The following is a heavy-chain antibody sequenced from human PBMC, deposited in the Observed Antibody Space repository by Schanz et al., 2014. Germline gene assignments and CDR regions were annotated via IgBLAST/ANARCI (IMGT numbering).Heavy chain of an antibody. CDR2: ISSSSSTR. V-gene: IGHV3-48*01. CDR3: ARGGPAYYFDD. J-gene: IGHJ4*02. Sequence: EVQLVESGGGLVQPGGSLRLSCAASGFTFSSYSMNWVRQAPGKGLEWVSYISSSSSTRYYADSVKGRFTISRDNAKNSLFLQMNSLRAEDTAVYYCARGGPAYYFDDWGQGTLVNVAS. CDR1: GFTFSSYS.